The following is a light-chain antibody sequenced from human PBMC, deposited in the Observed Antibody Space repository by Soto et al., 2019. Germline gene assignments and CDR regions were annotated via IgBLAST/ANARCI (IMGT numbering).Light chain of an antibody. CDR3: SSYAGSNNWL. V-gene: IGLV2-8*01. Sequence: QSVLTQPPSASGSPGQSVTISCTGTSSDVGGYNYVSWYQQHPGKAPKVMIYEVSKRPSGVPDRFSGFKSGNTASLTVSGLRAEDEADYYCSSYAGSNNWLFGGGTKLTVL. CDR1: SSDVGGYNY. J-gene: IGLJ2*01. CDR2: EVS.